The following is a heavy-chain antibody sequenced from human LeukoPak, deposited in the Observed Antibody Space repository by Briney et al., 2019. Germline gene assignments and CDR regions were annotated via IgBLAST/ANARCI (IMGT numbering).Heavy chain of an antibody. Sequence: PSETLSLTCTVSGGSISSYHWSWIRQPPGKGLEWIGYIYYSGSTNYNPSLKSRVTISVDTSKNQFSLKLSSVTAADTAVYYCARRVGEDSYGFGFALDYWGQGTLVTVSS. J-gene: IGHJ4*02. CDR3: ARRVGEDSYGFGFALDY. D-gene: IGHD5-18*01. CDR2: IYYSGST. V-gene: IGHV4-59*01. CDR1: GGSISSYH.